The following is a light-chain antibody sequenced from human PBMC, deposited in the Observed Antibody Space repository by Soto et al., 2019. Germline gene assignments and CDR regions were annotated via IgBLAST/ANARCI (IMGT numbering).Light chain of an antibody. CDR2: EGS. V-gene: IGLV2-23*01. J-gene: IGLJ1*01. Sequence: QSVLTQPASVFGSPGQSITISCTGTSSDVGSYNLVSWYQQHPGKAPKLMIYEGSKRPSGVSNRFSGSKSGNTASLTISGLQAEDEADYYCCSYAGSTAVFGTGTKVTVL. CDR3: CSYAGSTAV. CDR1: SSDVGSYNL.